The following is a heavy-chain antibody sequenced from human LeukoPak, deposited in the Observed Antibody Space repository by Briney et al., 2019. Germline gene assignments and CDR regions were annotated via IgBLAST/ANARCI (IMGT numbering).Heavy chain of an antibody. CDR3: ARDHYYGSGSFNYFDY. CDR2: ISSSSSYI. D-gene: IGHD3-10*01. J-gene: IGHJ4*02. Sequence: GGSLRLSCAASGFTFSSYSMNWVRQAPGKGLEWVSSISSSSSYIYYADSVKGRFPFSRGNAKNSLYLQMNSLRAEDTAVYYCARDHYYGSGSFNYFDYWGQGTLVTVSS. V-gene: IGHV3-21*01. CDR1: GFTFSSYS.